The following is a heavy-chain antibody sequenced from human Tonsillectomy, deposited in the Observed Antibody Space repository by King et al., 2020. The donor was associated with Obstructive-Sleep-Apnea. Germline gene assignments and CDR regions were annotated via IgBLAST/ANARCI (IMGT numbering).Heavy chain of an antibody. V-gene: IGHV1-2*04. CDR3: SRDLYCSSTSCSTFYYYGMDV. CDR2: INPNSGGT. J-gene: IGHJ6*02. Sequence: QLVQSGAEVKKPGASVKVSCKASGYTFTGYYMHWVRQAPGQGLEWMGWINPNSGGTNYAQKFQGWVTMNRDTSISTAYMELSRLRSDETAVYYCSRDLYCSSTSCSTFYYYGMDVWGQGTTVTVSS. D-gene: IGHD2-2*01. CDR1: GYTFTGYY.